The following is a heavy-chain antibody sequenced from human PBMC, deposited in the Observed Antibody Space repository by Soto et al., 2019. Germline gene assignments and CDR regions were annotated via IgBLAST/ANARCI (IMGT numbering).Heavy chain of an antibody. CDR1: GGTFSSYT. J-gene: IGHJ3*02. V-gene: IGHV1-69*02. CDR3: ARGDYDFWSGRTDAFDI. D-gene: IGHD3-3*01. CDR2: IIPILGIA. Sequence: QVQLVQSGAEVKKPGSSVKVSCKASGGTFSSYTISWVRQAPGQGLEWMGRIIPILGIANYAQKFQGRVTITADKSTSTAYMERSSLRSEDTAVYYCARGDYDFWSGRTDAFDIWGQGTMVTVSS.